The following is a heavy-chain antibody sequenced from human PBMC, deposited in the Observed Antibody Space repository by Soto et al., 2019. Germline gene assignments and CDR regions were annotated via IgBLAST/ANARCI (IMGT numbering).Heavy chain of an antibody. J-gene: IGHJ1*01. CDR2: INHSGST. CDR1: GFSFTNFA. V-gene: IGHV4-34*01. CDR3: ARGLYTEIAAAGWGEYFQH. D-gene: IGHD6-13*01. Sequence: GSLRLSCAASGFSFTNFAMSWVRQPPGKGLEWIGEINHSGSTNYNPSLKSRVTISVDTSKNQFSLKLSSVTAADTAVYYCARGLYTEIAAAGWGEYFQHWGQGTLVTVSS.